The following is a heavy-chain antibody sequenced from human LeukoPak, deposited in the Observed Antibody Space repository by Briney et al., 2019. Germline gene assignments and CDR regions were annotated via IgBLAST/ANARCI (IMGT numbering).Heavy chain of an antibody. CDR1: GYTFTGYY. D-gene: IGHD2-15*01. V-gene: IGHV1-2*02. CDR2: INPNSGGT. J-gene: IGHJ4*02. Sequence: ASVKVSCKASGYTFTGYYMHWVRQAPGQGLERMGWINPNSGGTNYAQKFQGRVTMTRDTSISTAYMELSRLRSDDTAVYYCAGELGVCSGGSCYSGGSSDYWGQGTLVTVSS. CDR3: AGELGVCSGGSCYSGGSSDY.